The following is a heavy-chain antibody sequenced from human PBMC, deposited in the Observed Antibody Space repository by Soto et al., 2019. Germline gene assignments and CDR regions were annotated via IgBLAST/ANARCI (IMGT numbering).Heavy chain of an antibody. Sequence: QVQLVESGGGVVQPGRSLRLSCAASGFTFSTYGMHWVRQAPGKGLEWITIIWYDGSNEYYADSVKGRFTISRDNSKNTVYLQMNSLRAEDTAVYYCARDKGYQHNGFERFYYYYYMDVWGRGTTVTVSS. CDR2: IWYDGSNE. V-gene: IGHV3-33*01. CDR1: GFTFSTYG. D-gene: IGHD2-15*01. J-gene: IGHJ6*03. CDR3: ARDKGYQHNGFERFYYYYYMDV.